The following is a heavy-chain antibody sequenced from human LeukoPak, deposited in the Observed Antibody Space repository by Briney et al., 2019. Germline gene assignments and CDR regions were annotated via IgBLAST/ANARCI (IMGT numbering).Heavy chain of an antibody. D-gene: IGHD4-23*01. Sequence: PSETLSLTCAVSGGSFTSRSFYWGWFRQPPGKWIDWIGNFDSSGSTYYNPSLKSRVTISVDTSKDQLSRNRKPVTSADTAVYYCARLRHYGGLNFYYFMEVWGLGTAVTVSS. CDR3: ARLRHYGGLNFYYFMEV. CDR2: FDSSGST. J-gene: IGHJ6*03. V-gene: IGHV4-39*01. CDR1: GGSFTSRSFY.